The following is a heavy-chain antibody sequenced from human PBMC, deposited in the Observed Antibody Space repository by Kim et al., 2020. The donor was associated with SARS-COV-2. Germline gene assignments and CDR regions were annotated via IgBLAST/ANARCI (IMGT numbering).Heavy chain of an antibody. CDR1: GYTFTSYG. CDR3: ASTYYDFWSGSTLNYYYYGMDV. V-gene: IGHV1-18*01. Sequence: ASVKVSCKASGYTFTSYGISWVRQAPGQGLEWMGWISAYNGNTNYAQKLQGRVTMTTDTSTSTAYMELRSLRSDDTAVYYCASTYYDFWSGSTLNYYYYGMDVWGQGTTVTVSS. J-gene: IGHJ6*02. D-gene: IGHD3-3*01. CDR2: ISAYNGNT.